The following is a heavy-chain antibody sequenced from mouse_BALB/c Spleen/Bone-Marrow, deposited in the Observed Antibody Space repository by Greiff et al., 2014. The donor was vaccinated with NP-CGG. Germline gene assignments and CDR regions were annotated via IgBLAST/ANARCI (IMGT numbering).Heavy chain of an antibody. CDR3: AKLGRSYYYFDV. CDR2: IWGGGST. J-gene: IGHJ1*01. D-gene: IGHD1-1*01. CDR1: GFSLTDYG. Sequence: VQLQESGPGLVAPSQSLSITCTVSGFSLTDYGVSWIRQPPGKGLEWLGVIWGGGSTYYNSALKSRLNISKDNSKSLVFLKMSSLQTVDTAMYYCAKLGRSYYYFDVWGAGTTVTVSS. V-gene: IGHV2-6-5*01.